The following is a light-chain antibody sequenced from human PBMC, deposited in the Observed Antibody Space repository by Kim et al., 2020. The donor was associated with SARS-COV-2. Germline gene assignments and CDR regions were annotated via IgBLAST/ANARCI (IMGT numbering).Light chain of an antibody. V-gene: IGKV3-20*01. CDR3: QYCGSSPWT. Sequence: EIVLPQSPGTLSLSPGERATVSCRASQSISSSFLAWYRQKLGQPPTLLIYNTSSRATGIPDRFSGSGSGTDFTLTISKLEPEDLAVYFCQYCGSSPWTFGQGTKVDIK. J-gene: IGKJ1*01. CDR2: NTS. CDR1: QSISSSF.